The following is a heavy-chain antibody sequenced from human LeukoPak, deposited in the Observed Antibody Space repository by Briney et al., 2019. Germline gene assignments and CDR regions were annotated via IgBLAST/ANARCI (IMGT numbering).Heavy chain of an antibody. Sequence: SETLSLTCAVYGGSFSGYYWSWIRQPPGKGLEWIGEINHSESTNYNPSLKSRVTISVDTSKNQFSLKLSSVTAADTAVYYCARGTMTTVTYYFDYWGQGTLVTVSS. CDR3: ARGTMTTVTYYFDY. J-gene: IGHJ4*02. D-gene: IGHD4-17*01. CDR1: GGSFSGYY. CDR2: INHSEST. V-gene: IGHV4-34*01.